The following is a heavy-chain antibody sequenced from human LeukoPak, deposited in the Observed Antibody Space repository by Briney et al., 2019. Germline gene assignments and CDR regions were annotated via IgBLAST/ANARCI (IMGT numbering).Heavy chain of an antibody. J-gene: IGHJ4*02. CDR2: IWYDGSNK. CDR3: AKGDRLWELLRY. V-gene: IGHV3-33*06. CDR1: GLTFSSYG. D-gene: IGHD1-26*01. Sequence: AGGSLRLSCTASGLTFSSYGMHWVRQAPGKGLEWVAVIWYDGSNKYYADSVKGRFTISRDNSKNTLYLQMNSLRAEDTAVYYCAKGDRLWELLRYWGQGTLVTVSS.